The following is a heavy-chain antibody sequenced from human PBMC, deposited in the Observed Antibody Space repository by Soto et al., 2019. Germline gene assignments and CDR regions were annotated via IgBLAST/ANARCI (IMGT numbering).Heavy chain of an antibody. V-gene: IGHV1-69*13. Sequence: SVKVSCKASGGTFNTFAISWVRQAPGQGFEWLGGIIPIFRTPDYAQKFQGRVTIIADESASTAYMELSSLRSEDTAVYYCARGGHYDFWRGYYYYYYGMDVWGQGTTVNVSS. D-gene: IGHD3-3*01. J-gene: IGHJ6*02. CDR2: IIPIFRTP. CDR1: GGTFNTFA. CDR3: ARGGHYDFWRGYYYYYYGMDV.